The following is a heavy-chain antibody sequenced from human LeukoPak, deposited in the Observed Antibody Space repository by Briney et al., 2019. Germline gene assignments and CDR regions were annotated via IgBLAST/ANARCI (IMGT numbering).Heavy chain of an antibody. J-gene: IGHJ4*02. CDR2: IIPIFGTA. D-gene: IGHD3-10*01. V-gene: IGHV1-69*13. CDR1: GGTFSSYA. CDR3: ARSGSWSYYAIPYYFDY. Sequence: SVKVSCKASGGTFSSYAISWVRQAPGQGLEWMGGIIPIFGTANYAQKFQGRVTITADESTSTAYMELSSLRSEDTAVYYCARSGSWSYYAIPYYFDYWGQGTLVTVSS.